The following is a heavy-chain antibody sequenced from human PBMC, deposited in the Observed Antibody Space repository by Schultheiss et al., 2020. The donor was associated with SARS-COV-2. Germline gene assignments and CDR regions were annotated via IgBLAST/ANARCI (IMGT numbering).Heavy chain of an antibody. CDR1: GFTFSSYG. Sequence: SLKISCAASGFTFSSYGMHWVRQAPGKGLEWVSGISWNSGSIGYADSVKGRFTISRDNAKNSLYLQMNSLRAEDTALYYCAKDEDYYDSTWGAFDIWGQGTMVTVSS. CDR3: AKDEDYYDSTWGAFDI. V-gene: IGHV3-9*01. D-gene: IGHD3-22*01. CDR2: ISWNSGSI. J-gene: IGHJ3*02.